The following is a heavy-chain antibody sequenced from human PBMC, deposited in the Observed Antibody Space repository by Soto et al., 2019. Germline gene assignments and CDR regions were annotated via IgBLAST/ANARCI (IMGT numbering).Heavy chain of an antibody. J-gene: IGHJ4*02. Sequence: PGGSLSLSCAASGFTFSSYARSWVRPAPGKGLEWVSAISGSGGSTYYADSVKGRFTISRDNSKNTLYLQMNSLRAGDTAVYYCAKDENGVAVVGTLHYLGQGTLDTVSS. D-gene: IGHD6-19*01. V-gene: IGHV3-23*01. CDR3: AKDENGVAVVGTLHY. CDR2: ISGSGGST. CDR1: GFTFSSYA.